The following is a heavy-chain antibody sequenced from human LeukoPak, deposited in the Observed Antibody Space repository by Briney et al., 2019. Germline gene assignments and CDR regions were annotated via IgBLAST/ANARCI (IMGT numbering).Heavy chain of an antibody. CDR2: ISSSGSTI. CDR1: GFTFSSYE. V-gene: IGHV3-48*03. CDR3: AKGVVGTIHRPAFDY. J-gene: IGHJ4*02. D-gene: IGHD1/OR15-1a*01. Sequence: PGGSLRLSCAASGFTFSSYEMNWVRQAPGKGLEWVSYISSSGSTIYYADSVKGRFTISRDNSKNSLYLQMNSLRTEDTALYYCAKGVVGTIHRPAFDYWGQGTLVTVSS.